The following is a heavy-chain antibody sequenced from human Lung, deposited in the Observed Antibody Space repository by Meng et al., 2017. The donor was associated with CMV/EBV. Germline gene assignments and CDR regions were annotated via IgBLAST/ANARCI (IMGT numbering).Heavy chain of an antibody. D-gene: IGHD3-3*01. Sequence: GGSLRLSCAASGFTFSDYYMTWVRRAPGKGLEWISYISSSGDIILYADSVKGRFTISRDNAEKSLYLQMNSLRAEDTALYFCARCKIYDFSFYGMDVWDQGTTVTVSS. CDR1: GFTFSDYY. CDR2: ISSSGDII. V-gene: IGHV3-11*04. CDR3: ARCKIYDFSFYGMDV. J-gene: IGHJ6*02.